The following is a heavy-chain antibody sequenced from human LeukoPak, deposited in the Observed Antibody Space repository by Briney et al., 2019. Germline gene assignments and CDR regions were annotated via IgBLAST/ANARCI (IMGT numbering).Heavy chain of an antibody. CDR1: GYTFTAYY. J-gene: IGHJ6*02. CDR3: AKEWARGFSSSWGSDV. CDR2: INPNSGDT. Sequence: ASVKVSCKASGYTFTAYYLHWVRQAPGQGLEWMGWINPNSGDTHYAQNFQGRVTLTRDTSISTAYMELSRLRSDDTAVYYCAKEWARGFSSSWGSDVWGQGTTVTVSS. V-gene: IGHV1-2*02. D-gene: IGHD6-13*01.